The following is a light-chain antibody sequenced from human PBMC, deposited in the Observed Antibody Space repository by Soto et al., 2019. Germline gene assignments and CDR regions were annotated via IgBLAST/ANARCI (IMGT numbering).Light chain of an antibody. V-gene: IGLV1-51*01. Sequence: QSVLKQPPSVSAAPGQKVTISCSGSSSNIGGNSVSWYPQLPGTAPKLLIYDDHKRPSGIPDRFSGSKSGTSATLGITEFQTGDEDVYYGGSWNGSLSAYVFGTGTKDTV. J-gene: IGLJ1*01. CDR1: SSNIGGNS. CDR2: DDH. CDR3: GSWNGSLSAYV.